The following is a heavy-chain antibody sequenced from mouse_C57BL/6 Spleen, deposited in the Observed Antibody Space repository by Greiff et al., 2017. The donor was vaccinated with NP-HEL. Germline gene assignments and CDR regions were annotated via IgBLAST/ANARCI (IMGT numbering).Heavy chain of an antibody. V-gene: IGHV1-64*01. CDR2: IHPNSGST. J-gene: IGHJ2*01. D-gene: IGHD1-1*01. CDR3: ARSGYYGSSYYFDY. Sequence: QVHVKQPGAELVKPGASVKLSCKASGYTFTSYWMHWVKQRPGQGLEWIGMIHPNSGSTNYNEKFKSKATLTVDKSSSTAYMQLSSLTSEDSAVYYCARSGYYGSSYYFDYWGQGTTLTVSS. CDR1: GYTFTSYW.